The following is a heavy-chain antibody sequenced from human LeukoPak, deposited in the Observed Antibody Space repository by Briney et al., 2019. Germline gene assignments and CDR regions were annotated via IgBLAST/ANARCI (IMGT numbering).Heavy chain of an antibody. J-gene: IGHJ4*02. CDR2: ISGSGGST. CDR1: GFTFSSYA. CDR3: AKGSRIAVAGNYDY. V-gene: IGHV3-23*01. Sequence: GGSLRLSCAASGFTFSSYAMSWVRQAPGKGLEWVSAISGSGGSTYYADSVKGRFIISRDNSKNTLYLQMNSLRAEDTAVYYCAKGSRIAVAGNYDYWGQGTLVTVSS. D-gene: IGHD6-19*01.